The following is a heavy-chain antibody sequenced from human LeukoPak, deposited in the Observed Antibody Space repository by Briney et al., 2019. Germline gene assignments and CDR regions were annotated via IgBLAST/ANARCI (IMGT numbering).Heavy chain of an antibody. CDR2: VSGGHYAT. CDR1: GFSLSNFA. D-gene: IGHD4-17*01. V-gene: IGHV3-23*01. Sequence: GGSLRLACAASGFSLSNFAMTWVRQAPGKGLEWVSSVSGGHYATYPDSVRGRFTISRDNSKNTVYLQMNSLRVDDTAVYYCGRDPNGDYVGAFEFWGQGTLVTVSS. J-gene: IGHJ4*02. CDR3: GRDPNGDYVGAFEF.